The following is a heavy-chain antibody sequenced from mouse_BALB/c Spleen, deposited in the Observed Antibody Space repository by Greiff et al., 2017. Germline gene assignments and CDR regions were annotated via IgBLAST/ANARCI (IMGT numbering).Heavy chain of an antibody. CDR2: IYPSDSYT. CDR1: GYTFTSYW. D-gene: IGHD1-1*01. CDR3: TTTVVATPFAY. J-gene: IGHJ3*01. Sequence: VQLQQPGAELVRPGASVKLSCKASGYTFTSYWINWVKQRPGQGLEWIGNIYPSDSYTNYNQKFKDKATLTVDKSSSTAYMQLSSPTSEDSAVYYCTTTVVATPFAYWGQGTLVTVSA. V-gene: IGHV1-69*02.